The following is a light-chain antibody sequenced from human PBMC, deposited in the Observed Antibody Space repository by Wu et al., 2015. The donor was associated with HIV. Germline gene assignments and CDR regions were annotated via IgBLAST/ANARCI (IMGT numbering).Light chain of an antibody. Sequence: DIQMTQSPSSLSISVGDRVNITCRASQSISTYLTWYHQKPGKAPKLLIYGAFNLQSGVPSRFSGGGSGTDFTLTISSLQSEDFATYYCQQSYITPFTFGGGTKVEIK. CDR3: QQSYITPFT. V-gene: IGKV1-39*01. J-gene: IGKJ4*01. CDR2: GAF. CDR1: QSISTY.